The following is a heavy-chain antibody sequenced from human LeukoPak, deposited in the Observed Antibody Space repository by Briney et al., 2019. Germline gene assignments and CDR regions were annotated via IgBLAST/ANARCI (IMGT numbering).Heavy chain of an antibody. V-gene: IGHV3-48*03. CDR2: ISSSGSTI. J-gene: IGHJ3*02. CDR3: ARGSTIFGVLTPPAFDI. D-gene: IGHD3-3*01. Sequence: GGSLRLSCAASGFTFSSYEMNWVRQAPGKGLEWVSYISSSGSTIYYADSVKGRFTISRDNAKNSLYLQMNSLRAEDTAVYYCARGSTIFGVLTPPAFDIWGQGTMVTVSS. CDR1: GFTFSSYE.